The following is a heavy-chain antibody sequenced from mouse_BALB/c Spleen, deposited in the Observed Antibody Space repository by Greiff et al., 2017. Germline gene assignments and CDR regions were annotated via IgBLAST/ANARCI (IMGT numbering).Heavy chain of an antibody. Sequence: EVNLVESGGGLVQPGGSRKLSCAASGFTFSSFGMHWVRQAPEKGLEWVAYISSGSSTIYYADTVKGRFTISRDNPKNTLFLQMTSLRSEDTAMYYCAREGEGFDYWGQGTTLTVSS. CDR3: AREGEGFDY. J-gene: IGHJ2*01. CDR2: ISSGSSTI. V-gene: IGHV5-17*02. CDR1: GFTFSSFG.